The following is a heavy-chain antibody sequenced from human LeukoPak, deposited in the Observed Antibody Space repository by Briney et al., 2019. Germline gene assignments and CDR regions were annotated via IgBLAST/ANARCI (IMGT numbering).Heavy chain of an antibody. V-gene: IGHV3-74*01. Sequence: PGGSLRLSCAASGFTFSSNLMRWVRHGPGKGLVWVSHINSDGRSTRYADSVKGRFTISRDNAKNSLYLQMNSLRAEDTAVYYCARGLRYFVWSQNWFDPSGQGTLVTVSS. D-gene: IGHD3-9*01. J-gene: IGHJ5*02. CDR1: GFTFSSNL. CDR2: INSDGRST. CDR3: ARGLRYFVWSQNWFDP.